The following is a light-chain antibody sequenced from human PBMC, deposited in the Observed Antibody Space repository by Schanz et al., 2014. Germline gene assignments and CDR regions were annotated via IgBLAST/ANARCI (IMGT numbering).Light chain of an antibody. Sequence: QSALTQPASVSGSPGQSITISCTGTSGDVGSYNLVSWYQQHPAKAPKLMLYEGSKRPSGVSNRFSGSKSGNTASLTISGLQAEDEADYHCSSHTAITTAVVFGGGTKLTVL. J-gene: IGLJ2*01. V-gene: IGLV2-14*02. CDR2: EGS. CDR3: SSHTAITTAVV. CDR1: SGDVGSYNL.